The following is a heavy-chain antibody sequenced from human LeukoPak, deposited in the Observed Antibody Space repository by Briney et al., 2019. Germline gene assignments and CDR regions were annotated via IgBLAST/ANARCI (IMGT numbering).Heavy chain of an antibody. CDR1: GYTFTKNA. D-gene: IGHD2-15*01. V-gene: IGHV1-3*04. CDR3: GRGGSSGVDY. Sequence: ASVKVSCKTSGYTFTKNALHWVRQAPGQSLEWMGWIRTDTGDTEYSQKFQGRVTLTRHTSATTVYVELKSLRSEDTAVYYCGRGGSSGVDYWGQGTLVTVSS. CDR2: IRTDTGDT. J-gene: IGHJ4*02.